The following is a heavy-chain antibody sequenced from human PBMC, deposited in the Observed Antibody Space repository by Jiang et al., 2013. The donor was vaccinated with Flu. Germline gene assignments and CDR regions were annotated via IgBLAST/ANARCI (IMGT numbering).Heavy chain of an antibody. D-gene: IGHD2-2*01. CDR2: ISSSSSYI. CDR3: ARGLYCSSTSCYFSDY. Sequence: GLVKPGGSLRLSCAASGFTFSSYGMNWVRQAPGKGLEWVSSISSSSSYIYYADSVKGRFTISRDNAKNSLYLQMNSLRAEDTAVYYCARGLYCSSTSCYFSDYWGQGTLVTVSS. CDR1: GFTFSSYG. J-gene: IGHJ4*02. V-gene: IGHV3-21*01.